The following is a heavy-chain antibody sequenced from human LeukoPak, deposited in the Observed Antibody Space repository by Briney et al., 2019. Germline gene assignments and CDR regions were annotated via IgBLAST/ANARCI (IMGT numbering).Heavy chain of an antibody. V-gene: IGHV3-21*01. CDR2: ISSSSSYI. J-gene: IGHJ3*02. CDR1: GFTLSSYS. Sequence: PGGSLRLSCAASGFTLSSYSMNWVRQAPGKGLEWVSSISSSSSYIYYADSVKGRFTISRDNAKNSLYLQMNSLRAEDTAVYYCARALEAAAGTYNDAFDIWGQGTMVTVSS. CDR3: ARALEAAAGTYNDAFDI. D-gene: IGHD6-13*01.